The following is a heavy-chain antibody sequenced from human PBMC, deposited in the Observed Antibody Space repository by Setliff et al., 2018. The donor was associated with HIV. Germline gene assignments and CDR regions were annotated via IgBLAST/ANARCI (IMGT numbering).Heavy chain of an antibody. D-gene: IGHD2-8*01. Sequence: ASVKVSCKASGYTFTGYYVHWVRQAPGQGLEWMGRINPNSGGTNYAQKFQGRVTMTRDTSISTAYMDLSRLRSDDTAVYYCATKVHCTNGVCLDAFDIWGQGTMVTVSS. CDR3: ATKVHCTNGVCLDAFDI. CDR1: GYTFTGYY. V-gene: IGHV1-2*06. J-gene: IGHJ3*02. CDR2: INPNSGGT.